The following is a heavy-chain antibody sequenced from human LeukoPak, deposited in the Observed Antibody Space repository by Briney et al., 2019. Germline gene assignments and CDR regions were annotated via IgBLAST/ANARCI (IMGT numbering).Heavy chain of an antibody. CDR2: ISYSGST. CDR1: GGSISSYY. J-gene: IGHJ5*02. D-gene: IGHD1-1*01. V-gene: IGHV4-59*01. Sequence: PSETLSLTCTVSGGSISSYYWSWIRQPPGKGLEWIGYISYSGSTNFNPSLKSRVTISVATSKNQFSLKLSSVTAADTAVYYCAREGTAGTNLNWFDPWGQGTLVTVSS. CDR3: AREGTAGTNLNWFDP.